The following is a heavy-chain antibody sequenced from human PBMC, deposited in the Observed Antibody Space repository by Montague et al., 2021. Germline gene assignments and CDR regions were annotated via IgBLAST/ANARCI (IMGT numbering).Heavy chain of an antibody. D-gene: IGHD6-13*01. Sequence: SLRLSCAAFGFSFSSYWMHWVRQAPGKGLLWVSRITLDGSSTTFADSAKGRFTTSRDNAKATLYLQMNSLRVEDTAVYYCARNLASAAPGAFDIWGQGTMVTVSS. CDR3: ARNLASAAPGAFDI. V-gene: IGHV3-74*01. J-gene: IGHJ3*02. CDR1: GFSFSSYW. CDR2: ITLDGSST.